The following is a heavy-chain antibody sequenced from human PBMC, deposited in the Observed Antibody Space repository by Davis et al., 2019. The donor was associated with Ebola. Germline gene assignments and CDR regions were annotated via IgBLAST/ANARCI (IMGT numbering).Heavy chain of an antibody. CDR1: GFTFSSYY. D-gene: IGHD3-22*01. CDR2: ISSDSDYI. J-gene: IGHJ1*01. Sequence: GGSLRLSCAASGFTFSSYYMNWVRQAPGKALEWVSSISSDSDYIYYADSAKGRFTISRDNAKNSLFLQMNSLRAEDTAVYYCVKDMIEEGLSSPHPDFQHWGQGTLVTVSS. CDR3: VKDMIEEGLSSPHPDFQH. V-gene: IGHV3-21*01.